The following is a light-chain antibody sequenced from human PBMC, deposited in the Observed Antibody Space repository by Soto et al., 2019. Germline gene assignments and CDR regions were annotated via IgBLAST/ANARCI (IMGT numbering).Light chain of an antibody. Sequence: TTSPSYLTTFVGYRLTITCRASQSISDWLAWYQQKPGKAPKLLIYDISNLEIGVPSRFSGSGSGTEFTLNISGLQSDDFASYYCQQYDSYSFGQGTKVDIK. J-gene: IGKJ1*01. V-gene: IGKV1-5*01. CDR3: QQYDSYS. CDR1: QSISDW. CDR2: DIS.